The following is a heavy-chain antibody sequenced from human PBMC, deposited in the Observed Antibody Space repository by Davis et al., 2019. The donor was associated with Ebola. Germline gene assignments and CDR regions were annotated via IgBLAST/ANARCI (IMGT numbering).Heavy chain of an antibody. Sequence: ASVKVSCKASGYTFTSYYMHWVRQAPGQGLEWMGIINPSGGSTSYAQKFQGRVTMTRDTSTSTVYMELSSLRSEDTAVYYCARDRDGYNFEAFYYYGMGVWGQGTTVTVSS. CDR3: ARDRDGYNFEAFYYYGMGV. CDR1: GYTFTSYY. D-gene: IGHD5-24*01. CDR2: INPSGGST. V-gene: IGHV1-46*01. J-gene: IGHJ6*02.